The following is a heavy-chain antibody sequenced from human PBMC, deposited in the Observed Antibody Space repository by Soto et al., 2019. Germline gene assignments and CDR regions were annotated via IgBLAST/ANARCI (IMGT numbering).Heavy chain of an antibody. CDR1: ESTVRSDW. D-gene: IGHD3-16*01. CDR3: WGGGGDAF. CDR2: TNQDGSEK. J-gene: IGHJ4*02. Sequence: EVHLVESGGGLVQTGGSLRLSCAISESTVRSDWMNWVRQAPGKGLEWVAHTNQDGSEKYYVDSVKGRFTIFRDNAKNSLYLKINSLKGGDRAMYYGWGGGGDAFWGQGTLVTVSS. V-gene: IGHV3-7*01.